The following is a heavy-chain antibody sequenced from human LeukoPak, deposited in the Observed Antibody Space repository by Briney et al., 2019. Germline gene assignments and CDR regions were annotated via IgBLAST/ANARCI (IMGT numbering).Heavy chain of an antibody. CDR2: ISWNSGSI. J-gene: IGHJ6*02. CDR3: AKDRGPLRYFAWYYGMDV. Sequence: PGSSLRLSCAASGFTVDEYAMHWVRQAAGKGLEGVSGISWNSGSIGYAASVKGRFTISRDNSKNKLYLQMNSLRAEDTAAYYCAKDRGPLRYFAWYYGMDVWGQGTTVTVSS. V-gene: IGHV3-9*01. D-gene: IGHD3-9*01. CDR1: GFTVDEYA.